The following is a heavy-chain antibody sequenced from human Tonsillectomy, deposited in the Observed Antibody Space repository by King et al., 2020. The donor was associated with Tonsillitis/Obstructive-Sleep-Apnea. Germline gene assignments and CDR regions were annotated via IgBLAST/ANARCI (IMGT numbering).Heavy chain of an antibody. V-gene: IGHV3-23*04. J-gene: IGHJ6*02. CDR2: ISGSGNST. Sequence: VQLVESGGGLVQPGGSLRLSCAASGFTFSTYGMSWVRQAPGKGPEWVSVISGSGNSTYYSDSVKGRFTISRDNSKNTLYLQMNSLRTEDTAVYYCAKDHRGGRYCSGNSCPTFGMDVRGQGTTVTVSS. CDR3: AKDHRGGRYCSGNSCPTFGMDV. CDR1: GFTFSTYG. D-gene: IGHD2-15*01.